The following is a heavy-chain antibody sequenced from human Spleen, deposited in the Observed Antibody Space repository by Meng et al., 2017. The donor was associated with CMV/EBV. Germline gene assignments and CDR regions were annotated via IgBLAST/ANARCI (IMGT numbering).Heavy chain of an antibody. CDR2: IYYSGST. J-gene: IGHJ4*02. V-gene: IGHV4-59*01. D-gene: IGHD1-26*01. Sequence: SETLSLTCTVSGGSISSYYWSWIRQPPGKGLEWIGDIYYSGSTNYNPSLKSRVTISVDTSKNQFSLKLTSVTAADTAVYYCARVGATNWIFDYWGQGTLVTVSS. CDR1: GGSISSYY. CDR3: ARVGATNWIFDY.